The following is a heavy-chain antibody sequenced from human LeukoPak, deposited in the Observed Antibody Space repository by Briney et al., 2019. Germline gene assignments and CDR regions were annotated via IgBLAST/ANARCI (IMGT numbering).Heavy chain of an antibody. D-gene: IGHD2-2*01. CDR1: GFTFSSYS. Sequence: PGGSLRLSCAASGFTFSSYSMNWVRQAPGKGLEWVSSISSSSSYIYYADSVKGRFTISRDNAKNSLYLQMNSLRAEDTAVYYCARVSCSSTSCHIDYWGQGTLVTVSS. V-gene: IGHV3-21*01. J-gene: IGHJ4*02. CDR3: ARVSCSSTSCHIDY. CDR2: ISSSSSYI.